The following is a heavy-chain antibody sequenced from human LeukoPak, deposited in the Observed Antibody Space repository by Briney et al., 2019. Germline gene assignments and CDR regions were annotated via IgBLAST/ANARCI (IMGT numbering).Heavy chain of an antibody. CDR2: IYSSGST. J-gene: IGHJ6*02. V-gene: IGHV4-4*07. D-gene: IGHD4-17*01. CDR1: GGSISSYY. Sequence: SETLSLTCTVSGGSISSYYGSWIRQPAGKGLEWIGRIYSSGSTNYNPSRKSRVTMSVDTSKKQFSLKMGSVTAADKAVYYCARQRHIYAYGDYGMDVWGQGTTVTVSS. CDR3: ARQRHIYAYGDYGMDV.